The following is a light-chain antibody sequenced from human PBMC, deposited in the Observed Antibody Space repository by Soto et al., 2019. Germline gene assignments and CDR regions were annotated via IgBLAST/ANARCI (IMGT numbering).Light chain of an antibody. J-gene: IGKJ1*01. V-gene: IGKV1-39*01. CDR3: QQSYSTPET. CDR2: AAS. CDR1: KSISSF. Sequence: DIQMTQSPSSLSASVGDRVTITCRASKSISSFLNWYQQKPGKAPRLLIYAASSLQSGVPSRFSASGSGTYFTLPICSLPPEDFATYYWQQSYSTPETFGQGTKVEIK.